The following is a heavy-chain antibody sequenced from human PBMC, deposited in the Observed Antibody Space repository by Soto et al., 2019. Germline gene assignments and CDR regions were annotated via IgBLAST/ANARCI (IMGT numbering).Heavy chain of an antibody. J-gene: IGHJ4*02. Sequence: QVQLVESGGGVVQPGRSLRLSCEAAGFTFSSYGMHWVRQAPGKGLEWVAVIWYDGSNKYYADSVKGRFTISRDNSRNTLHLQMNSLRAEDTAVYYCASDRAMALYYFDYWGQGTLVTVSS. CDR3: ASDRAMALYYFDY. D-gene: IGHD5-18*01. CDR2: IWYDGSNK. V-gene: IGHV3-33*01. CDR1: GFTFSSYG.